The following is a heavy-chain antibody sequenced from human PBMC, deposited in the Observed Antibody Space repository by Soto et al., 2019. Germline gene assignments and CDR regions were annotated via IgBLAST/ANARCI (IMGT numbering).Heavy chain of an antibody. Sequence: QVQLQESGPGLVKPSETLSLTCTVSGGSISSYYWSWIRQPPGKGLEWIGHIYYSGSTNYNPSLKSRVTISVDTSKNQFSLKLSSVTAADTAVYYCARVRGSGWYFNAYFDYWGQGTLVTVSS. CDR1: GGSISSYY. J-gene: IGHJ4*02. D-gene: IGHD6-13*01. CDR2: IYYSGST. CDR3: ARVRGSGWYFNAYFDY. V-gene: IGHV4-59*01.